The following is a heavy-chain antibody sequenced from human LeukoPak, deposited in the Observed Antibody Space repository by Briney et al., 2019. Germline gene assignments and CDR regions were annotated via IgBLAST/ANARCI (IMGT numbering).Heavy chain of an antibody. V-gene: IGHV4-39*01. D-gene: IGHD6-13*01. CDR1: GGSISSSNYY. J-gene: IGHJ4*02. Sequence: SETLSLTCTVSGGSISSSNYYWGWIRQPPGKGLEWIGTIYYSGGTYYNPSLKSRVTISVDSSKNQFSLKLNSVSAADTAVYYCARRLTSSWYLGYFDYWGQGTLVSVSS. CDR3: ARRLTSSWYLGYFDY. CDR2: IYYSGGT.